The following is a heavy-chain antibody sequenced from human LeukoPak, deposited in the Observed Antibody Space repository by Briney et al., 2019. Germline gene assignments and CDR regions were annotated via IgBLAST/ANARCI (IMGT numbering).Heavy chain of an antibody. CDR1: GYTFTGYY. D-gene: IGHD1-1*01. CDR3: ARVTTDYYYMDV. V-gene: IGHV1-2*02. CDR2: INPNSGGT. J-gene: IGHJ6*03. Sequence: ASVKVSCKASGYTFTGYYMHWVRQAPGQGLEWMGWINPNSGGTNYAQKFQGRVTMTRDTSISTAYMELRSLRSDDTAVYYCARVTTDYYYMDVWGKGTTVTVSS.